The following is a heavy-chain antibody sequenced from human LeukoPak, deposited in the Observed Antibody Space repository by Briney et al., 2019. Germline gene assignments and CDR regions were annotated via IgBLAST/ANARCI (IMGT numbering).Heavy chain of an antibody. CDR3: AKGGFGSGTYYNVFQY. CDR1: GFTFSSYA. Sequence: GGSLRLSCAASGFTFSSYAMSWVRQAPGKGLEWVSAISGSGGSTYYADSVKGRFTISRDNSKNTLYLQLISLRAEDTAIYYCAKGGFGSGTYYNVFQYWGQGTLVTVSS. J-gene: IGHJ4*02. CDR2: ISGSGGST. D-gene: IGHD3-10*01. V-gene: IGHV3-23*01.